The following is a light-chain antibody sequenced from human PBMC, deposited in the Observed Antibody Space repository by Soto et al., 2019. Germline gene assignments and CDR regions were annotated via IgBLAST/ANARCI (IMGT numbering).Light chain of an antibody. V-gene: IGKV3-11*01. Sequence: EIVLTQSPATLSLSPGERATLSRRASQSVSSYLAWFQQKPGQAPRLLIYDASNRATGIPARFSGSGSGTDFTLTISSLEPEDFAVYYCQQRSNWQRTFGQGTKVDIK. CDR1: QSVSSY. J-gene: IGKJ1*01. CDR3: QQRSNWQRT. CDR2: DAS.